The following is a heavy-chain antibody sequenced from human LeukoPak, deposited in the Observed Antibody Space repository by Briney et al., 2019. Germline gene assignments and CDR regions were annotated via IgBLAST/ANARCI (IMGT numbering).Heavy chain of an antibody. Sequence: ASVKVSCKASGGTFSSYAISWVRQAPGQGLEWMGGIIPIFGTANYAQKFQGRVTITADESTSTAYMELSSLRSEDTAVYYCARVGCSGGSCHFYYYAMDVWGQGTTVTVSS. CDR1: GGTFSSYA. CDR3: ARVGCSGGSCHFYYYAMDV. D-gene: IGHD2-15*01. V-gene: IGHV1-69*13. J-gene: IGHJ6*02. CDR2: IIPIFGTA.